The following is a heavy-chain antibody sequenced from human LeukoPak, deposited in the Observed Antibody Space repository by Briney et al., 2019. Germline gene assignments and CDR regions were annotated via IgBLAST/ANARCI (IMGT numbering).Heavy chain of an antibody. Sequence: GGSLRLSCAASGFTVSSNYMSWVRQAPGKGLEWVSVIYSCGSTYYADSVKGRFTISRDNSKNTLYLQMNSPRPEDTAVYYCARDRIYRSSWPIKYYYYMDVWGKGTTVTVSS. V-gene: IGHV3-66*01. D-gene: IGHD6-13*01. J-gene: IGHJ6*03. CDR1: GFTVSSNY. CDR2: IYSCGST. CDR3: ARDRIYRSSWPIKYYYYMDV.